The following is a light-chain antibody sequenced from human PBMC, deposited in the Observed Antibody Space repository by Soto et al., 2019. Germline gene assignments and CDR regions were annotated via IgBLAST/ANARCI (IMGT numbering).Light chain of an antibody. Sequence: DIQMTQSPSSLSASVGDRVTITCRASQSISRNLNWYQQKQGKAPKLLIYAASSSQSGVPSRFSGSGSGTDFTLTISSLQPEDFATYYCQQANSFPLTFGGGTKVDI. CDR2: AAS. V-gene: IGKV1-39*01. CDR1: QSISRN. CDR3: QQANSFPLT. J-gene: IGKJ4*01.